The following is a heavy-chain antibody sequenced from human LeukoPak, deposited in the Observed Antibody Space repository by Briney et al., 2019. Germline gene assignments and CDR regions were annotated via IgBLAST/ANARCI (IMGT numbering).Heavy chain of an antibody. V-gene: IGHV4-39*07. CDR1: GGSISSTGYY. Sequence: SETLSLTCTVYGGSISSTGYYWGWIRQPPGKGLEWLGNNTGSTYYNPSLKSRVTISVDTSKNQFSLKLSSVTAADTAVYFCARGPYSYDSSGAFDIWGQGTMVTVSS. CDR3: ARGPYSYDSSGAFDI. D-gene: IGHD3-22*01. CDR2: NTGST. J-gene: IGHJ3*02.